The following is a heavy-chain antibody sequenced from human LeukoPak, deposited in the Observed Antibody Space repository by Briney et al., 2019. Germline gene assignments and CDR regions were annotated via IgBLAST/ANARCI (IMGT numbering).Heavy chain of an antibody. J-gene: IGHJ4*02. Sequence: PSESLSLTCIVSGGSVSSRNYYWGWIRQPPGKGLERIGSVYYSGSTYYNPSLKSRVTISVDTSKNQFSLKLSSATAADTAVYYCARHKGQHTVDYWGQGTLVTVSS. CDR2: VYYSGST. CDR1: GGSVSSRNYY. CDR3: ARHKGQHTVDY. D-gene: IGHD2-2*01. V-gene: IGHV4-39*01.